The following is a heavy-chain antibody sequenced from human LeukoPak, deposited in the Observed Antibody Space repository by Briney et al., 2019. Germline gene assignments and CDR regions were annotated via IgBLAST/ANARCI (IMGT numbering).Heavy chain of an antibody. V-gene: IGHV3-23*01. Sequence: GGSLRLSCAASGFTFSSYPMSWVRQAPGKGLEWVSAISRKGSSTYYPDSVKRLFTISRDNYKNTLYLQMNSLRAEDTAVYYCAKFRCGGGSCYVVYFDYWGQGTLVTVSS. CDR1: GFTFSSYP. D-gene: IGHD2-15*01. CDR3: AKFRCGGGSCYVVYFDY. J-gene: IGHJ4*02. CDR2: ISRKGSST.